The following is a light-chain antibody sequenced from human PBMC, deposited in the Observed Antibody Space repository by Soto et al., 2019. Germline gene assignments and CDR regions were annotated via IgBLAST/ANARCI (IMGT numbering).Light chain of an antibody. V-gene: IGKV1-5*01. CDR2: DAS. J-gene: IGKJ1*01. CDR1: QSVSDW. Sequence: DIQMTQTPSTLSASVGDTVTITCRASQSVSDWLAWYQQKPGKVPKLLIYDASNLKSGVPSRFSGSGAGTEFTLTISSLQPDDFATYYCHQYNAYSSWTFGQGTKVEIK. CDR3: HQYNAYSSWT.